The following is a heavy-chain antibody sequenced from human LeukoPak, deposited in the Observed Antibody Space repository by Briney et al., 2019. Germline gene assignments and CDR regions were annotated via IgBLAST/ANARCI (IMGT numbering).Heavy chain of an antibody. CDR1: GFTFSDHY. CDR2: TRNKANSYTT. V-gene: IGHV3-72*01. Sequence: SGGSLRLSCAASGFTFSDHYMDWVRQAPGKGLEWVGRTRNKANSYTTEYAASVKGRFTISRDDSKNSLYLQMNSLRAEDTALYYCARASSALIDAALPNWFDPWGQGTLVTVSS. CDR3: ARASSALIDAALPNWFDP. D-gene: IGHD3-3*01. J-gene: IGHJ5*02.